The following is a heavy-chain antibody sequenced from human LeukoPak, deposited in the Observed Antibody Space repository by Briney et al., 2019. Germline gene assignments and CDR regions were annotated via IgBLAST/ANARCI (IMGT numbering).Heavy chain of an antibody. CDR1: GGSISSSSYY. CDR2: IYYSGST. V-gene: IGHV4-39*07. Sequence: SETLSLTCTVSGGSISSSSYYWGWIRQPPGKGLEWIGSIYYSGSTYYNPSLKSRVTISVDTSKNQFSLKLSSVTAADTAVYYCARANPSPLLWFGELPNDAFDIWGQGTMVTVSS. J-gene: IGHJ3*02. CDR3: ARANPSPLLWFGELPNDAFDI. D-gene: IGHD3-10*01.